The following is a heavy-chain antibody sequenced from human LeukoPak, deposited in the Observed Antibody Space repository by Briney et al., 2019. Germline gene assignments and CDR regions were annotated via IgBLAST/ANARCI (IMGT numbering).Heavy chain of an antibody. J-gene: IGHJ6*02. V-gene: IGHV3-23*01. CDR1: GFTFSSYA. CDR3: AKDPYYYDSSGYGYGMDV. Sequence: GGSLRLSCAAPGFTFSSYAMSWVRQAPGKGLEWVSAISGSGGSTYYADSVKGRFTISRDNSKNTLYLQMSSLRAEDTDVYYCAKDPYYYDSSGYGYGMDVWGQGTTVTVSS. D-gene: IGHD3-22*01. CDR2: ISGSGGST.